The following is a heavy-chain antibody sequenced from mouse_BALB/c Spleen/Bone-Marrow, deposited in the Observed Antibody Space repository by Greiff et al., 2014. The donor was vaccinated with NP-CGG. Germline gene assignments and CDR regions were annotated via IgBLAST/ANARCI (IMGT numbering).Heavy chain of an antibody. D-gene: IGHD1-1*01. J-gene: IGHJ2*01. Sequence: EVQLVESGGGLVQPGGSRKLSCAASGFTFSSFGMHWVRQAPEKGLEWVAYISSGSSTIYYADTVMGRFTISRDNPKNTLFLQMTSLRSEDTAMYYCERAGSSSGDFDYWGQGTTLTVPS. V-gene: IGHV5-17*02. CDR2: ISSGSSTI. CDR1: GFTFSSFG. CDR3: ERAGSSSGDFDY.